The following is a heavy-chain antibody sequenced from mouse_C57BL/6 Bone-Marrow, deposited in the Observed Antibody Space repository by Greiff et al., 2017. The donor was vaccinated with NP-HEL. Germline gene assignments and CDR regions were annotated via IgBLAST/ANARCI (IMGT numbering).Heavy chain of an antibody. D-gene: IGHD2-1*01. CDR3: VRPYGNYPYYYAMDY. CDR2: IRSKSNNYAT. Sequence: DVHLVESGGGLVQPKGSLKLSCAASGFSFNTYAMNWVRQAPGKGLEWVARIRSKSNNYATYYADSVKDRFTISRDDSESMLYLQMNNLKTEDTAMYYCVRPYGNYPYYYAMDYWGQGTSVTVSS. J-gene: IGHJ4*01. CDR1: GFSFNTYA. V-gene: IGHV10-1*01.